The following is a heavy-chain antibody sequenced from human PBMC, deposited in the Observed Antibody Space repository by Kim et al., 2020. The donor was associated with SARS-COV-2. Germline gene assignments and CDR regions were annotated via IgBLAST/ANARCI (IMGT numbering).Heavy chain of an antibody. CDR1: GGSISSGGYY. Sequence: SETLSLTCTVSGGSISSGGYYWSWIRQHPGKGLEWIGYIYYSGSTYYNPSLKRRVTISVDTSKNQFSLKLSSVTAADTAVYYCARAGSLRYFDWNYYYYGMDVWGQGTTGTVSS. CDR3: ARAGSLRYFDWNYYYYGMDV. CDR2: IYYSGST. V-gene: IGHV4-31*03. D-gene: IGHD3-9*01. J-gene: IGHJ6*02.